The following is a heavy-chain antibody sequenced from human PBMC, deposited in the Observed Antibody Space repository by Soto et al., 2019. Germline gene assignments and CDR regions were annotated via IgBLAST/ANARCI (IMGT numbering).Heavy chain of an antibody. Sequence: GGSLRLSCAASGFTFINYAMHWVRQAPGKGLEWVAVISYDGSNKYYADSVKGRFAISRDNSKNTMYLQMNSLSAEDTAVYHCARDQVKGTMTILWGQATLVTVSS. CDR1: GFTFINYA. V-gene: IGHV3-30*09. CDR3: ARDQVKGTMTIL. J-gene: IGHJ4*02. CDR2: ISYDGSNK. D-gene: IGHD4-17*01.